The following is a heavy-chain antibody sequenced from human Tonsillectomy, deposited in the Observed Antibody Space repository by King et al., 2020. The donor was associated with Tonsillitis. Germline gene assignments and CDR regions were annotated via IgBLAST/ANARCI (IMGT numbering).Heavy chain of an antibody. CDR2: VSGTGAST. Sequence: EVQLLESGGGLAQPGGSLRLSCAASGFSFSSLAMTWVRQAPGKGLEWVSIVSGTGASTYYADSVKGRFTISRDNSKNTFYLQMNSLRAEDTAVYYCAKPYSSSLSLDYYYYYYMDVWGEGTTVTVSS. CDR1: GFSFSSLA. D-gene: IGHD6-13*01. CDR3: AKPYSSSLSLDYYYYYYMDV. V-gene: IGHV3-23*01. J-gene: IGHJ6*03.